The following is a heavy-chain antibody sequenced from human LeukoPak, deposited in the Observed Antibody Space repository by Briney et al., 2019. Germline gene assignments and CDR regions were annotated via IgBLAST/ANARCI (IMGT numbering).Heavy chain of an antibody. CDR3: ARDGNFGVVISWFDP. CDR1: GYTFTGYY. V-gene: IGHV1-2*02. Sequence: GASVKVSCKASGYTFTGYYMHWVRQAPGQGLEWMGWINPNSSGTNYAQKFQGRVTMTRDTSISTAYMELSRLRSDDTAVYYCARDGNFGVVISWFDPWGQGTLVTVSS. J-gene: IGHJ5*02. D-gene: IGHD3-3*01. CDR2: INPNSSGT.